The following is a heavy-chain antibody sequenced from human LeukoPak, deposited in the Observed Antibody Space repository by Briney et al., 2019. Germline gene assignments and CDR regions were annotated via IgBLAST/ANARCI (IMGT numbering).Heavy chain of an antibody. CDR1: GFTYRSYG. Sequence: GMSLRLSRGASGFTYRSYGMYWVRQAPGKGLEWVAVIWYDGTKEYYADSVKGRFSISRDNSKNTLFLQMNSLRAEDTAVYYCARVRGRNYGSGSYAGLDVWGKGTTVTVSS. CDR3: ARVRGRNYGSGSYAGLDV. J-gene: IGHJ6*04. V-gene: IGHV3-33*07. D-gene: IGHD3-10*01. CDR2: IWYDGTKE.